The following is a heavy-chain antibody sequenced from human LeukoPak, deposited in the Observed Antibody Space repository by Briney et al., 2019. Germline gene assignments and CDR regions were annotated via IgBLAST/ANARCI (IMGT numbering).Heavy chain of an antibody. V-gene: IGHV3-23*01. CDR3: AKDQVWIVVGSFDY. CDR1: GFTFSDFG. D-gene: IGHD3-22*01. J-gene: IGHJ4*02. CDR2: ISGSGGST. Sequence: GGSLRLSCSASGFTFSDFGIHWVRQAPGKGLEWVSAISGSGGSTYYADSVKGRFTISRDNSKNTLYLQMTSLRAEDTAVYYCAKDQVWIVVGSFDYWGQGTLVTVSS.